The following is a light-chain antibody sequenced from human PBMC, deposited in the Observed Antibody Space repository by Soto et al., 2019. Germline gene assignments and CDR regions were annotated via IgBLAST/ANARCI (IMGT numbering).Light chain of an antibody. Sequence: EIVLTQSPATLSLSPGERATLSCRASQSISSFLAWYQQKPGQAPRLLIYDASNRATGIPARFSGSGAGTDFTLTISSLEPEDFAVYYCQQRNNWPPYTFGQGTKLEIK. J-gene: IGKJ2*01. V-gene: IGKV3-11*01. CDR3: QQRNNWPPYT. CDR2: DAS. CDR1: QSISSF.